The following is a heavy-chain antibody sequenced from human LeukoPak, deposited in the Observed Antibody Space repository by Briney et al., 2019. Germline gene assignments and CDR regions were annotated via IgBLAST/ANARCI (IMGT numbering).Heavy chain of an antibody. J-gene: IGHJ6*02. Sequence: SETLSLTCAVYGGSFSGYYWSWIRQPPGKGLEWIGEINHSGSTNYNPSLKGRVTISVDTSKNQFSLKLSSVTAADTAVYYCARGYDFWSGLAGHYYGMDVWGQGTTVTVSS. CDR1: GGSFSGYY. D-gene: IGHD3-3*01. CDR2: INHSGST. V-gene: IGHV4-34*01. CDR3: ARGYDFWSGLAGHYYGMDV.